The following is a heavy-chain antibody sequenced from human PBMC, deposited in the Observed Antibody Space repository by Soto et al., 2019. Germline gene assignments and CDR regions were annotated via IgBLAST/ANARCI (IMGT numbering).Heavy chain of an antibody. CDR1: GFTFSSYG. V-gene: IGHV3-30*18. D-gene: IGHD6-13*01. Sequence: SCAASGFTFSSYGMHWVRQAPGKGLEWVAVISYDGSNKYYADSVKGRFTISRDNSKNTLYLQMNSLRAEDTAVYYCAKVFGSSWYRYYYYGMDVWGQGTTVTVSS. CDR2: ISYDGSNK. J-gene: IGHJ6*02. CDR3: AKVFGSSWYRYYYYGMDV.